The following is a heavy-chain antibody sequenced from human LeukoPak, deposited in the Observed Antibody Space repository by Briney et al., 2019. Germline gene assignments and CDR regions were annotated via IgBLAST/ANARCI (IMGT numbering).Heavy chain of an antibody. J-gene: IGHJ4*02. D-gene: IGHD1-26*01. CDR2: IYYSGST. V-gene: IGHV4-59*01. Sequence: SETLSLTCTVSGGSISSYYWSWIRQPPGKGLEWIGYIYYSGSTNYNPSLKSRVTISVDTSKNQFSLKLSSVTAADTAVYYCARAPTSVGNKYYFDYWGQGTLVTVSS. CDR3: ARAPTSVGNKYYFDY. CDR1: GGSISSYY.